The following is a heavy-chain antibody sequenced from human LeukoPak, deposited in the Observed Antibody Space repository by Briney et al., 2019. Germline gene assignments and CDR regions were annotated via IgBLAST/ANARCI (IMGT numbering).Heavy chain of an antibody. CDR1: GDSISTSYF. V-gene: IGHV4-39*07. CDR3: ARDDTNPRGFNL. J-gene: IGHJ5*02. Sequence: SETLSLTCTVSGDSISTSYFWGWIRQSPGKGLEWIGSVYYSGSTYYNPSLKSQVTISVDTSKNQFSLKLTSVTAADTAVYYCARDDTNPRGFNLWGQGTLVIVSS. CDR2: VYYSGST. D-gene: IGHD1-14*01.